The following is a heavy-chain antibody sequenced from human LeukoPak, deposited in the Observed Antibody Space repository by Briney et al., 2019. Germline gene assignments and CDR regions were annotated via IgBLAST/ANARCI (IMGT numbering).Heavy chain of an antibody. CDR3: AREPKQWLVPIDY. D-gene: IGHD6-19*01. V-gene: IGHV3-48*03. J-gene: IGHJ4*02. CDR1: GFTFSSYE. Sequence: GGSLRLSCAASGFTFSSYEMNWVRQAPGKGLEWVSYISSSGNTIHYADSVKGRFTISRDNAKNSLYLQMNSLRAEDTAVYYCAREPKQWLVPIDYWGQGTLVTVSS. CDR2: ISSSGNTI.